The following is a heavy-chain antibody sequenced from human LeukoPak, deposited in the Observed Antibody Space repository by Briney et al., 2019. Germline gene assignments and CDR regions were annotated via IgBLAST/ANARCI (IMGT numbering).Heavy chain of an antibody. V-gene: IGHV3-23*01. CDR1: GFTFSNYP. Sequence: GGSLRLTCAASGFTFSNYPMNWVRQAPGKGLEWVSTISGSGGNTYYADSVKGRFTTSRDSSKNTLYLQMNSLRAEDTAVYSCAKGMTTITNWFDPWGQGTLVTVSS. CDR2: ISGSGGNT. J-gene: IGHJ5*02. D-gene: IGHD4-11*01. CDR3: AKGMTTITNWFDP.